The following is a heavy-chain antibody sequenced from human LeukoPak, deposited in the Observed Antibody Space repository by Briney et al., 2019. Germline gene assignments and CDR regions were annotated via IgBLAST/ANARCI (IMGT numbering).Heavy chain of an antibody. CDR2: ISAYNGNT. CDR3: ARDRAEHYYYDSSGLSNAFDI. D-gene: IGHD3-22*01. Sequence: ASVKVSCKASGYTFTSYGISWVRQAPGQGLEWMGWISAYNGNTNYAQKLQGRVTMTTDTSTSTAYMELRSLRSDDTAVYYCARDRAEHYYYDSSGLSNAFDIWGQGTMVTVSS. CDR1: GYTFTSYG. V-gene: IGHV1-18*01. J-gene: IGHJ3*02.